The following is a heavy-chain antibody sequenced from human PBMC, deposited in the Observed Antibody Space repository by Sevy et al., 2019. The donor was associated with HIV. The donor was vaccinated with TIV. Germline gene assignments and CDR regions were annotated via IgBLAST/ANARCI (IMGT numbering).Heavy chain of an antibody. CDR1: GFTFSGSA. CDR3: TRHVPDYYDSSGYYYPDY. Sequence: GGSLRLSCAASGFTFSGSAMHWVRQASGKGLEWVGRIRSKANSYATAYAASVKGRFTISRDDSKNTAYLQMNSLKTEDTAVYYCTRHVPDYYDSSGYYYPDYWCQGTLVTVSS. CDR2: IRSKANSYAT. J-gene: IGHJ4*02. D-gene: IGHD3-22*01. V-gene: IGHV3-73*01.